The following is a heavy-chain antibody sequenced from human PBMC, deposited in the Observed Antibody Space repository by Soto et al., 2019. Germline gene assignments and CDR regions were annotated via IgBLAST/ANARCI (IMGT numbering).Heavy chain of an antibody. CDR3: ARPTYNSGSPFDY. D-gene: IGHD1-20*01. CDR1: GGSLSSSSYY. V-gene: IGHV4-39*07. J-gene: IGHJ4*02. CDR2: IFYSGNT. Sequence: SETLSLTCTVSGGSLSSSSYYWGWIRQPPGKGLEWIGNIFYSGNTYYNPSLKSRVTISVDTSKNQFSLKLSSVTAADTAVYYCARPTYNSGSPFDYWGQGTLVTVSS.